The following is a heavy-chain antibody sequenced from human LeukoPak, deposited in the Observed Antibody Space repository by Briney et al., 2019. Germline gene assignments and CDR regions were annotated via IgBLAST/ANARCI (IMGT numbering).Heavy chain of an antibody. J-gene: IGHJ4*02. CDR3: ARDRD. CDR1: GGSISSGSYY. Sequence: KASETLSLTCTVSGGSISSGSYYWSWIRQPAGKGLEWIGRIYTSGSTNYNPSLKSRVTISVDTSKNQFSLKLSSVTAADTAVYYCARDRDWGQGTLVTVSS. CDR2: IYTSGST. V-gene: IGHV4-61*02.